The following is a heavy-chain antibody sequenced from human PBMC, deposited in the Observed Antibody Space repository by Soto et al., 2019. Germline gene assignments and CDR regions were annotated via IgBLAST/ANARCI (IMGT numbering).Heavy chain of an antibody. J-gene: IGHJ6*03. CDR2: IKQDGSEK. CDR1: GFTFSSYW. Sequence: GGSLRLSCAASGFTFSSYWMSWVRQAPGKGLEWVANIKQDGSEKYYVDSVKGRFTISRDNAKNSLYLQMNSLRAEDTAVYYCARAQYYDILTGYYIDYYYYMDVWGKGTTVTVSS. V-gene: IGHV3-7*01. D-gene: IGHD3-9*01. CDR3: ARAQYYDILTGYYIDYYYYMDV.